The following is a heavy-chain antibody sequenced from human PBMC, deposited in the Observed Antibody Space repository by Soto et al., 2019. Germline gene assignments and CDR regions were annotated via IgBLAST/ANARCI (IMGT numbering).Heavy chain of an antibody. Sequence: GGSLRLSCAATGFTFSSYAMSGVRHAPGKGLEGVSAISRSGGSTYYADPVKGRYTISRDNSKNTLYLQKNSLRAEDKAIYYCARVTYYHGSGNHWGQGTLVTVSS. V-gene: IGHV3-23*01. D-gene: IGHD3-10*01. CDR3: ARVTYYHGSGNH. CDR1: GFTFSSYA. J-gene: IGHJ5*02. CDR2: ISRSGGST.